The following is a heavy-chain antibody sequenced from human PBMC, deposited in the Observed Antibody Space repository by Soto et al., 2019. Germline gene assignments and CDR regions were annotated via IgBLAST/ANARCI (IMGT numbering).Heavy chain of an antibody. D-gene: IGHD6-19*01. V-gene: IGHV3-49*03. CDR3: ARDLSSSGIFDY. Sequence: GGSLRLSCTASGFTFGDYAMSWFHQAPGKGLEWVGFIRSRAYGGTPEYAASVKGRFTISRDDSKSTAYLQWSSLKASDTAMYYCARDLSSSGIFDYWGQGTLVTVSS. CDR1: GFTFGDYA. CDR2: IRSRAYGGTP. J-gene: IGHJ4*02.